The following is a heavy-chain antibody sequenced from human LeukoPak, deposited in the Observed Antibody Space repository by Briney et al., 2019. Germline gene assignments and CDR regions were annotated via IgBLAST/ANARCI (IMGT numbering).Heavy chain of an antibody. CDR3: VTGQVVRGVMGVWFDP. CDR2: LDPEVGET. Sequence: GASVQVSCKVSGHSLIDLSMNWVRQGPGKGLEWMGGLDPEVGETIYAQKFQGRVTMTEDTSTDTANMYLSSLTSEDTAVYFCVTGQVVRGVMGVWFDPWGQGTLVTVSS. V-gene: IGHV1-24*01. J-gene: IGHJ5*02. CDR1: GHSLIDLS. D-gene: IGHD3-10*01.